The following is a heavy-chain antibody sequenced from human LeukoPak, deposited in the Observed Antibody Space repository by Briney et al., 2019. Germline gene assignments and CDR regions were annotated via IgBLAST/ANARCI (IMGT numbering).Heavy chain of an antibody. D-gene: IGHD2-15*01. Sequence: GGSLRLSCAASGFTFSDYYMTWIRQAPGKGLEWLSYISSSGDITHYADSVKGRFTISRDNAKNSLYLQMNSLRAEDTAVYYCARAGLLGYCSGGSCYQGDYWGQGTLVTVSS. CDR1: GFTFSDYY. CDR2: ISSSGDIT. CDR3: ARAGLLGYCSGGSCYQGDY. V-gene: IGHV3-11*04. J-gene: IGHJ4*02.